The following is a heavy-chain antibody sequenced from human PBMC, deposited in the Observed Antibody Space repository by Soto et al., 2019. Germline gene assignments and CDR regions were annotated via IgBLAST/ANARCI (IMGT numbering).Heavy chain of an antibody. CDR1: GFSFSTSGVA. CDR3: AQRLRTSNGWGTFDY. CDR2: IFWDEDK. D-gene: IGHD3-16*01. J-gene: IGHJ4*02. V-gene: IGHV2-5*02. Sequence: QITLKESGPTLVKPTQTLTPSCTFSGFSFSTSGVAVGRIRQPPGKALEWVAFIFWDEDKRYLPSLKSRLTITKETSNNQLVLTMTNMDPVATPTSYCAQRLRTSNGWGTFDYWGQGIVVTVSS.